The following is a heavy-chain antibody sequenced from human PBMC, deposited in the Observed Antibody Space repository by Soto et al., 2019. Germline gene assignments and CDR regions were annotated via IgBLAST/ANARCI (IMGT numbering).Heavy chain of an antibody. CDR3: AKDKGFLEWIPQGGLDV. D-gene: IGHD3-3*01. J-gene: IGHJ6*02. Sequence: EVQLLESGGGLAQPGGSLRLSCEVSGFTFRKYVMTWVRQAPGKGLEWVSSLSSTGGSTYYADSVKGRFTVSRDNSKNTLFLQMNRLRAEDTAIYYGAKDKGFLEWIPQGGLDVWGPGTTVAVSS. CDR1: GFTFRKYV. V-gene: IGHV3-23*01. CDR2: LSSTGGST.